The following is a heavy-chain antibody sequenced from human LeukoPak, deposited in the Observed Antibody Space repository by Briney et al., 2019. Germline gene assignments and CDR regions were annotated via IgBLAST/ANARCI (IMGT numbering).Heavy chain of an antibody. J-gene: IGHJ4*02. CDR1: GFTFSSYA. V-gene: IGHV3-23*01. CDR3: AKGSSSSRPCYFDS. D-gene: IGHD6-6*01. CDR2: ITSSGGDT. Sequence: PGGSLRLSCAASGFTFSSYAMSWVRQAPGKGLEWVSAITSSGGDTYHADSVKGRFTISRDNSKNTLYLQMNSLRVEDTAVYYCAKGSSSSRPCYFDSWGQGTLVTVSS.